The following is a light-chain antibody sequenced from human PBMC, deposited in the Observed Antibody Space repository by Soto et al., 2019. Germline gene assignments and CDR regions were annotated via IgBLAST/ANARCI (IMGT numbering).Light chain of an antibody. CDR1: QSVSSSY. V-gene: IGKV3-20*01. CDR3: QQYGSSPWT. CDR2: GAS. J-gene: IGKJ1*01. Sequence: EIVLTQSPGTLSLSPGERATLSCRASQSVSSSYLAWYQQKPGQAPRLLFYGASSRATGIPDRFSGSASGTDFTLTISRLEHEVFAMYYCQQYGSSPWTFGQGTKVEIK.